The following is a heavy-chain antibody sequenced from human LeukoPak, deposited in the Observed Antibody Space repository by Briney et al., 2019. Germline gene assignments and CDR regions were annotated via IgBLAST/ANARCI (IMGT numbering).Heavy chain of an antibody. V-gene: IGHV3-30-3*01. J-gene: IGHJ4*02. CDR1: GFTFSSYA. Sequence: GGSLRLSCAASGFTFSSYAMSWVRQAPGKGLEWVAVISYDGSNKYYADSVKGRFTISRDNSKNTLYLQMNSLRAEDTAVYYCARIGSLWGSYRFGYSPLDYWGQGTLVTVSS. CDR3: ARIGSLWGSYRFGYSPLDY. CDR2: ISYDGSNK. D-gene: IGHD3-16*02.